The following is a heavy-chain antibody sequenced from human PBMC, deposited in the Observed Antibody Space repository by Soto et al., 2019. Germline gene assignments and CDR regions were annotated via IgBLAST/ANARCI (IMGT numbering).Heavy chain of an antibody. CDR2: ISYDGSNK. Sequence: QVQLVESGGGVVQPGRSLRLSCAASGFTFSSYGMHWVRQAPGKGLEWVAVISYDGSNKYYADSVKGRFTISRDNSKNTLYLHLNSLRAEDTAVYYCAKERITIFGVGFDYWGQGTLVTVSS. CDR3: AKERITIFGVGFDY. V-gene: IGHV3-30*18. J-gene: IGHJ4*02. D-gene: IGHD3-3*01. CDR1: GFTFSSYG.